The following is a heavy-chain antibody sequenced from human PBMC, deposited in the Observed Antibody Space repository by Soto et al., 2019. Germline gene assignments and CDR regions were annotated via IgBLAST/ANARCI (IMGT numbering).Heavy chain of an antibody. CDR3: ARVCDILIGYPKFLSYYYYGMDV. CDR1: GYTFTSYY. D-gene: IGHD3-9*01. J-gene: IGHJ6*02. V-gene: IGHV1-18*04. CDR2: ISAYNGNT. Sequence: GASVKVSCKGSGYTFTSYYMRWVRQAPGQGLEWMGWISAYNGNTNYAQKLQGRVTMTTDTSTSTAYMELRSLRSDDTAVYYCARVCDILIGYPKFLSYYYYGMDVWGQGTTVTVSS.